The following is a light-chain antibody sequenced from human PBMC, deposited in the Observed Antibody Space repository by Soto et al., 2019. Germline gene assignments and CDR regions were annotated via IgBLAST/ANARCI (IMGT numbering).Light chain of an antibody. V-gene: IGLV2-14*03. Sequence: QSALTQPASVSGSPGQSITISCTGTSSDVSGYNYVSWYQHHPGKAPKLMIYDVSNRPSGVSNRFSGSKSGNTASLSISGLQPEDEADYYCSSYRTSNTRQIVCGTGTKVTVL. CDR2: DVS. CDR3: SSYRTSNTRQIV. J-gene: IGLJ1*01. CDR1: SSDVSGYNY.